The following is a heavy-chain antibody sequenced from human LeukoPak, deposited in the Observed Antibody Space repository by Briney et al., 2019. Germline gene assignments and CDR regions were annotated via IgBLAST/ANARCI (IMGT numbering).Heavy chain of an antibody. CDR3: AREFYTDYYDSSSSAFDY. V-gene: IGHV3-23*01. CDR2: ISGSGGST. D-gene: IGHD3-22*01. Sequence: GGSLRLSCAASGFTFSSYAMSWVRQAPGKGLEWVSGISGSGGSTYYADSVKGRFTISRDNSKNTLYLQMNSLRAEDTAVYYCAREFYTDYYDSSSSAFDYWGQGTLVTVSS. CDR1: GFTFSSYA. J-gene: IGHJ4*02.